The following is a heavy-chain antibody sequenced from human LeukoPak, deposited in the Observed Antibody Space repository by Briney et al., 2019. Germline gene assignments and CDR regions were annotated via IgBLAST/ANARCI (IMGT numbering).Heavy chain of an antibody. CDR3: ARGDNRGCCYSDY. V-gene: IGHV1-2*02. CDR1: GYTFTGYY. CDR2: INPNSGGT. Sequence: ASVKVSCKAPGYTFTGYYMHWVRQAPGQGLEWMGWINPNSGGTNYAQKFQGRVTMTRDTSISTAYMELSRLRSDDTAVYYCARGDNRGCCYSDYWGQGTLVTVSS. D-gene: IGHD2/OR15-2a*01. J-gene: IGHJ4*02.